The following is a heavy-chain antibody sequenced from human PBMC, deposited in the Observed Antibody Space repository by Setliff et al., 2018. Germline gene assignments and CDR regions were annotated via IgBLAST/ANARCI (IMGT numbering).Heavy chain of an antibody. Sequence: SVKVSCKASGGTLTTFTTYSLIWVRQAPGQGLEWMGGIIPITGTTNYVQRFQGRITISTDESSSTVYMEMSRLKSEDTAVYYCARGSIVGPTRGDFDFWGLGTLVTVSS. CDR3: ARGSIVGPTRGDFDF. CDR1: GGTLTTFTTYS. J-gene: IGHJ4*02. CDR2: IIPITGTT. V-gene: IGHV1-69*16. D-gene: IGHD1-26*01.